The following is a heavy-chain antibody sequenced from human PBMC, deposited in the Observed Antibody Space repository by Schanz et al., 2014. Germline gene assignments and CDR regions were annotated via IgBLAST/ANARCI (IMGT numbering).Heavy chain of an antibody. CDR2: IEGDGTRT. V-gene: IGHV3-7*01. D-gene: IGHD1-1*01. CDR3: ARDADYNPTSDFWYDAYDF. J-gene: IGHJ3*01. Sequence: EVQVVESGGGLVQPGGSLIISCAASGFTFSSYWMVWLRQAPGKGLEWVANIEGDGTRTYYVDSVKGRFTVSRDNAENSLYLHMRSLRVDDTAVYYCARDADYNPTSDFWYDAYDFWGQGTVVTVSS. CDR1: GFTFSSYW.